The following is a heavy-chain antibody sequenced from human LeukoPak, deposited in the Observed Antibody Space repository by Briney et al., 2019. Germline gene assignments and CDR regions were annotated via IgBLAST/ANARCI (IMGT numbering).Heavy chain of an antibody. CDR2: IIPIFGTA. CDR3: ATYYDILTGYYNGALDY. J-gene: IGHJ4*02. Sequence: SVKVSCKASGYTFTSYGISWVRQAPGQGLEWMGGIIPIFGTANYAQKFQGRVTITADESTSTAYMELSSLRSEDTAVYYCATYYDILTGYYNGALDYWGQGTLVTVSS. D-gene: IGHD3-9*01. CDR1: GYTFTSYG. V-gene: IGHV1-69*13.